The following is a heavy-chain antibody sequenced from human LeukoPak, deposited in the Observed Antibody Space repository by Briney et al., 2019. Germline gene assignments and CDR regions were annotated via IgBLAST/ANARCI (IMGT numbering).Heavy chain of an antibody. V-gene: IGHV4-39*07. CDR1: GGSISSSSYY. CDR3: ASGYSYGRY. Sequence: SETLSLTCTVSGGSISSSSYYWGWIRQPPGKGLEWIGSIYYSGSTYYNPSLKSRVTISVDTSKNQFSLKLSSMTAADTAVYYCASGYSYGRYWGQGTLVTVSS. J-gene: IGHJ4*02. D-gene: IGHD5-18*01. CDR2: IYYSGST.